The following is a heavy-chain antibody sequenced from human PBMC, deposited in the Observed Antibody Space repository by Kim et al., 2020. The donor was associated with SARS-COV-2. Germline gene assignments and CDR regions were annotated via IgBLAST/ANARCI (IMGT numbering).Heavy chain of an antibody. V-gene: IGHV3-33*01. CDR3: ARAGGTSWYDY. J-gene: IGHJ4*02. CDR1: GFTFTTYG. CDR2: IWHGGSNK. D-gene: IGHD6-13*01. Sequence: GGSLRLSCAASGFTFTTYGMHWVRQAPGKGLEWGAVIWHGGSNKYFEDSVKGRFTIYRDDSENTLCLQMDSVRAEETTVYYCARAGGTSWYDYWGQGTLVTVSA.